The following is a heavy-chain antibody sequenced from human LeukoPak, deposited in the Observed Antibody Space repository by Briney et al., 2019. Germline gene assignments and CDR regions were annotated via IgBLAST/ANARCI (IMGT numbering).Heavy chain of an antibody. J-gene: IGHJ6*03. D-gene: IGHD3-10*01. CDR2: IYYSGST. CDR1: GGSISSSSYY. CDR3: ARGVGYYYGSGSYYNRYYYMDV. V-gene: IGHV4-39*07. Sequence: SETLSLTCTVSGGSISSSSYYWGWIRQPPGKGLEWIGSIYYSGSTYYNPSLKSRVTISVDTSKNQFSLKLRSVTAADTAVYYCARGVGYYYGSGSYYNRYYYMDVWGKGTTVTVSS.